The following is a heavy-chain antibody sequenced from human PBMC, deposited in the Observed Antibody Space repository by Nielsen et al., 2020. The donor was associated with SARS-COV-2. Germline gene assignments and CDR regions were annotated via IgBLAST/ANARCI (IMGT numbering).Heavy chain of an antibody. J-gene: IGHJ4*02. Sequence: GGSLRLSCAASEFTFNNYAMSWVRQAPGKGLEWVSAISGSGGSTYYADSVKGRFTISRDNSKNTLYLQMNSLRAEDTAAYYCAKDGARGDYGYFDYWGQGTLVTVSS. CDR1: EFTFNNYA. V-gene: IGHV3-23*01. CDR2: ISGSGGST. CDR3: AKDGARGDYGYFDY. D-gene: IGHD4-17*01.